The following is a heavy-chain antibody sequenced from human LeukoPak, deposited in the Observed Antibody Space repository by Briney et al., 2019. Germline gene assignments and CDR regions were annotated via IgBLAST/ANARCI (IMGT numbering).Heavy chain of an antibody. CDR2: IYSSGST. V-gene: IGHV4-4*07. J-gene: IGHJ4*02. CDR1: GDSISSYY. Sequence: ASETLSLTCTVSGDSISSYYWSWIRQPAGKGLEWIGRIYSSGSTNYNPSLKSRVTMSIDTSKNQFSLKLSSVTAADTAVYYCARLVTIFGVDGFDYWGQGTLVTVSS. D-gene: IGHD3-3*01. CDR3: ARLVTIFGVDGFDY.